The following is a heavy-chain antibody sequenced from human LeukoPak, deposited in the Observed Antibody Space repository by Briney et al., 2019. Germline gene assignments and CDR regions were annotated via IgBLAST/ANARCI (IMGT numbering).Heavy chain of an antibody. CDR2: IYYSGST. D-gene: IGHD6-19*01. CDR3: ARVPVAGWVYFQH. Sequence: SETLSLTCTVSGGSISSYYWSWIRQPPGKGLEWIGYIYYSGSTNYNPSLKSRVTISVDTSKNQFSLKLSSVTAADTAVYYCARVPVAGWVYFQHWGQGTLVTVSS. CDR1: GGSISSYY. V-gene: IGHV4-59*01. J-gene: IGHJ1*01.